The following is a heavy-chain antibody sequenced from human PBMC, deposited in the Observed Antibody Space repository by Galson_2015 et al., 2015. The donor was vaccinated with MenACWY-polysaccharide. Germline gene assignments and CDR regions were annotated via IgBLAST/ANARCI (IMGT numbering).Heavy chain of an antibody. CDR2: ISWNSGNI. D-gene: IGHD2-21*01. V-gene: IGHV3-9*01. Sequence: SLRLSCAASGFTFDDYAVHWVRQAPGKGLEWVSGISWNSGNIGYADSVKGRFTISRDNAKNSLYLQMNSLRAEDTALYYCAKAYIVVTTRSAFDIWGQGTMVTVSS. CDR3: AKAYIVVTTRSAFDI. CDR1: GFTFDDYA. J-gene: IGHJ3*02.